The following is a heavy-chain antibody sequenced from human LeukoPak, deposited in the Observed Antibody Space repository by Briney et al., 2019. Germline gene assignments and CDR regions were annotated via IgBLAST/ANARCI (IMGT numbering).Heavy chain of an antibody. Sequence: PGGSLRLSCAASGFTFSSYSMNWVRQAPGKGLEWVSSISSSSSYMYYADSVKGRFTISRDNAKNSLYLQMNSLRAEDTAVYYCARDGGVYGMDVWGQGTTVTVSS. CDR2: ISSSSSYM. J-gene: IGHJ6*02. CDR1: GFTFSSYS. D-gene: IGHD3-3*01. CDR3: ARDGGVYGMDV. V-gene: IGHV3-21*01.